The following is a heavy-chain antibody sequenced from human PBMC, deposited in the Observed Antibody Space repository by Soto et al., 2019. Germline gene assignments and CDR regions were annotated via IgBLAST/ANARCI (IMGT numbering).Heavy chain of an antibody. D-gene: IGHD3-16*01. CDR3: ARGLYDYVWGRSPGFDY. V-gene: IGHV3-30*03. J-gene: IGHJ4*02. CDR1: GFTFSSYG. Sequence: PGGSLRLSCAASGFTFSSYGMHWVRQAPGKGLEWVAVISYDGSNKYYADSVKGRFTISRDNSKNTLYLQMNSLRAEDTAVYYCARGLYDYVWGRSPGFDYWGQGTLVTVSS. CDR2: ISYDGSNK.